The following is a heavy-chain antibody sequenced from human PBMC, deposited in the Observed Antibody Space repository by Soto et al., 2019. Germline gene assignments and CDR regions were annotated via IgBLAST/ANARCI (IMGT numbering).Heavy chain of an antibody. D-gene: IGHD3-10*01. Sequence: QVQLVESGGGVVQPGRSLRLSCAACGFTFSSYGMHRVRQAPGKGLEWVAVISYDGSNKYYADSVKGRFTISRDNSKNTLYLQMNSLRAEDTAVYYCAKGVVRGALDYWGQGTLVTVSS. CDR2: ISYDGSNK. CDR3: AKGVVRGALDY. V-gene: IGHV3-30*18. J-gene: IGHJ4*02. CDR1: GFTFSSYG.